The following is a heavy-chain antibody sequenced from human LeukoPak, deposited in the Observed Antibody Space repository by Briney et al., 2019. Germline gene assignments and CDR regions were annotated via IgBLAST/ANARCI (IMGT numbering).Heavy chain of an antibody. D-gene: IGHD6-13*01. J-gene: IGHJ4*02. Sequence: GGSLRLSCAASGFTFDDYAMHWVRQAPGKGLEWVSGISWNSGSTYYADSVKGRFTISRDNSKNTLYLQMNSLRAEDTAVYYCARVRSSSWFDYWGQGTLVTVSS. V-gene: IGHV3-9*01. CDR2: ISWNSGST. CDR1: GFTFDDYA. CDR3: ARVRSSSWFDY.